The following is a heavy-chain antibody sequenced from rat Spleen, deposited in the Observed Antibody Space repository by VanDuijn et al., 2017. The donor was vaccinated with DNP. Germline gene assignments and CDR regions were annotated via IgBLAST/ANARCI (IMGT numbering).Heavy chain of an antibody. CDR2: IWTGGTT. D-gene: IGHD3-8*01. CDR3: ARVPNTYYVMDV. Sequence: QVQLKESGPGLVQPSQTMSLTCTVSGFSLTSYHVSWVRQPPGKGLEWMGIIWTGGTTAYNSLLKSRLSITRDTSKSQVFLKMNSLQTEDTATYYCARVPNTYYVMDVWGQGASVTVSS. V-gene: IGHV2-43*01. J-gene: IGHJ4*01. CDR1: GFSLTSYH.